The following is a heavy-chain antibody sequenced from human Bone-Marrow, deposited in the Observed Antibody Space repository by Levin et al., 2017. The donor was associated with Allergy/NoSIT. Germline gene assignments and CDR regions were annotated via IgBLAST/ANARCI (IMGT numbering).Heavy chain of an antibody. CDR1: GFTFNTYA. J-gene: IGHJ6*02. CDR2: ISFDASNK. V-gene: IGHV3-30*18. Sequence: QTGGSLRLSCAASGFTFNTYAMHWVRQAPDRGLEWVAAISFDASNKYYADSVKGRFTISRDNSKNTLYLQMNSLRAEETAVYYCVKDFGRKDLQQLITYGMDVWGQGTRVTVTS. CDR3: VKDFGRKDLQQLITYGMDV. D-gene: IGHD3/OR15-3a*01.